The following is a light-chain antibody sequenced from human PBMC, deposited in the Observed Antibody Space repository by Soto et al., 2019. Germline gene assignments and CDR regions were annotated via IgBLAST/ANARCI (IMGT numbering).Light chain of an antibody. CDR1: QSVSSSY. Sequence: IVFTHSPFTLSLSQLEAATLSCIASQSVSSSYLAWYQQKPGQAPRLLIYGASSRATGIPDRFSGSGSGTDFTLTISRLEPEDFAVYYCQQYGSSPITFGQGKRREIK. V-gene: IGKV3-20*01. J-gene: IGKJ5*01. CDR2: GAS. CDR3: QQYGSSPIT.